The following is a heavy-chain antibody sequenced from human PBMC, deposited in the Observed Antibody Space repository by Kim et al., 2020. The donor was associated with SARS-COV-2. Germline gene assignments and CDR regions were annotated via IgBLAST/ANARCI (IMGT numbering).Heavy chain of an antibody. V-gene: IGHV3-30*18. CDR3: AKDGRHSSGWYTRVYGM. D-gene: IGHD6-19*01. CDR1: GFTFSSYG. CDR2: ISYDGSNK. Sequence: GGSLRLSCAASGFTFSSYGMHWVRQAPGKGLEWVAVISYDGSNKYYADSVKGRFTISRDNSKNTLYLQMNRLRAEDTAVYYCAKDGRHSSGWYTRVYGM. J-gene: IGHJ6*01.